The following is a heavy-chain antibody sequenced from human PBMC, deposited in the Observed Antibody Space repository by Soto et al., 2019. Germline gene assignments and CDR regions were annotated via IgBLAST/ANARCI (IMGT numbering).Heavy chain of an antibody. CDR2: IRSKANSYAT. CDR1: GFTFSGSA. CDR3: TRPYYGSGSYYKGDYMDV. J-gene: IGHJ6*03. Sequence: GGSLRLSCAASGFTFSGSAMHWVRQASGKGLEWVGRIRSKANSYATAYAASVKGRFTISRDDSKNTADLQMNSLKTEDTAVYYCTRPYYGSGSYYKGDYMDVWGKGTTVTVSS. D-gene: IGHD3-10*01. V-gene: IGHV3-73*01.